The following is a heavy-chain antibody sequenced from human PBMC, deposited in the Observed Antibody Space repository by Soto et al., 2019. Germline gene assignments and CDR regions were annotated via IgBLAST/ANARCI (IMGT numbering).Heavy chain of an antibody. J-gene: IGHJ4*02. V-gene: IGHV4-34*01. CDR2: INHSGST. CDR1: GGSFSGYY. CDR3: ARQVLGDCRSTSCYPYFDY. Sequence: SETLSLTCAVYGGSFSGYYWSWIRQHPGKGLGWIGEINHSGSTNYNPSLNSRVTISVATSKNQFSLKLCSVTAADTAVYSCARQVLGDCRSTSCYPYFDYWGQGTLVTVSS. D-gene: IGHD2-2*01.